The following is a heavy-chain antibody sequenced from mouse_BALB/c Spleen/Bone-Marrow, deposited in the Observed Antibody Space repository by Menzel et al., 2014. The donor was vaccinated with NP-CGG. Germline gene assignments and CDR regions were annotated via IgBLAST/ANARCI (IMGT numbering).Heavy chain of an antibody. CDR1: GFDFSGFW. CDR3: ARLGYYGGFAY. D-gene: IGHD2-3*01. J-gene: IGHJ3*01. V-gene: IGHV4-1*02. Sequence: DVMLVESGGGLVQPGSSLKLSCAASGFDFSGFWMGWVRQAPGKGLEWIGEINPDSSTINYTPSLKDRFIISRDNAKNTLYLQMSKVRSEDTALYYCARLGYYGGFAYWGQGTLVTVSA. CDR2: INPDSSTI.